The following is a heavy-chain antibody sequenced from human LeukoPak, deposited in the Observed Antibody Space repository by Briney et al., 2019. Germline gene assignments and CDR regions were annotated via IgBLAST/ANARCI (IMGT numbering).Heavy chain of an antibody. CDR1: GFTFSGFW. CDR2: IKQDGSDK. J-gene: IGHJ6*02. Sequence: GGSLRLSCAASGFTFSGFWMTWVRQAPGKGLEWVANIKQDGSDKHYVDSVKGRVTISRDNARNSLYLQMNSLRAEDTAVYYCARLTGSKADGMDVWGQGTTVTVSS. CDR3: ARLTGSKADGMDV. D-gene: IGHD1-14*01. V-gene: IGHV3-7*01.